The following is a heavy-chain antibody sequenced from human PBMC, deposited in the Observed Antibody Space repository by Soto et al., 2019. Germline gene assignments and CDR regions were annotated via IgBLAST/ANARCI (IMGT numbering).Heavy chain of an antibody. D-gene: IGHD1-1*01. Sequence: LRLSCAASGFTFSGYWMHWVRQAPGKGLVWVSRIDGDGSRTNYADSVKGRFTISRDNAKNTLYLQMNSLRAEDTAVYFCARELASYNDYWGQATLVTVSS. CDR1: GFTFSGYW. CDR3: ARELASYNDY. CDR2: IDGDGSRT. V-gene: IGHV3-74*01. J-gene: IGHJ4*02.